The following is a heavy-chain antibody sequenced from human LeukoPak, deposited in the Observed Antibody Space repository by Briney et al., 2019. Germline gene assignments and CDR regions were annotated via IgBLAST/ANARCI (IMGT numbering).Heavy chain of an antibody. V-gene: IGHV3-23*01. Sequence: GGSLRLSCAASGFTFSRYPMSWVREAPGKGLEWVSAISGSGGDTYYADSVKGRFTISRDNSKNTLYLQMNSLRAEDTALYYCATSSGWYPKYFDYWGQGTVVTVSS. D-gene: IGHD6-19*01. CDR3: ATSSGWYPKYFDY. CDR1: GFTFSRYP. J-gene: IGHJ4*02. CDR2: ISGSGGDT.